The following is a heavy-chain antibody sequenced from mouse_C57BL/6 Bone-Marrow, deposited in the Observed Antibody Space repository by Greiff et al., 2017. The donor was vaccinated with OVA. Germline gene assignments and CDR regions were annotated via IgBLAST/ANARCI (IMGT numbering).Heavy chain of an antibody. J-gene: IGHJ1*03. V-gene: IGHV1-82*01. Sequence: QVHVKQSGPELVKPGASVKISCKASGYAFSSSWMNWVKQRPGKGLEWIGRIYPGDGDTNYNGKFKGKATLTADKSSSTAYMQHSSLTSEDSAVYFVAICDILWHWYFDVWGTGTTVTVSS. CDR2: IYPGDGDT. CDR1: GYAFSSSW. CDR3: AICDILWHWYFDV. D-gene: IGHD1-1*02.